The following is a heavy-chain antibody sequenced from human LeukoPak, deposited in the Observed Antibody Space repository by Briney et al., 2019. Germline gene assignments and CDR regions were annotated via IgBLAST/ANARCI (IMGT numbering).Heavy chain of an antibody. CDR3: ARHNAHFDY. Sequence: SETLSLTCTVSGGSISSYYWSWIRQPPGKGLEWIGYIYYSGSTNYNPSLKSRVTISVDTSKNQFSLKLSSVTAADTAVYYYARHNAHFDYWGQGTLVTVSS. J-gene: IGHJ4*02. CDR1: GGSISSYY. D-gene: IGHD1-14*01. V-gene: IGHV4-59*01. CDR2: IYYSGST.